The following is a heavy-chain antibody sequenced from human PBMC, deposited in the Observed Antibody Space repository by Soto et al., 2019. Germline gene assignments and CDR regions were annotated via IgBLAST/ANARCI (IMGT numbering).Heavy chain of an antibody. D-gene: IGHD2-2*01. Sequence: SVKVSCKASGGTFSSYAISWVQQAPGQGLEWMGGIIPISDTTNYAQKFQGRVTITADESTSTAYMELSSLRSEDTAVYYCARSQGSSTSLEIYYYYYYGMDVWGQGTTVTVSS. V-gene: IGHV1-69*13. CDR2: IIPISDTT. CDR3: ARSQGSSTSLEIYYYYYYGMDV. J-gene: IGHJ6*02. CDR1: GGTFSSYA.